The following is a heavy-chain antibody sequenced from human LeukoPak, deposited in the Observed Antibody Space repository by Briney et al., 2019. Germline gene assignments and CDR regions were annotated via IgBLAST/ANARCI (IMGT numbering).Heavy chain of an antibody. V-gene: IGHV4-39*01. D-gene: IGHD6-13*01. CDR3: ARLWEQQLNQNWFDP. CDR1: GGSISSSSYY. Sequence: SETLSLTCTVSGGSISSSSYYWGWIGQPPGKGLEWIGSIYYSGSTYYNPSLKSRVTISVDTSKNQFSLKLSSVTAADTAVYYCARLWEQQLNQNWFDPWGQGTLVTVSS. J-gene: IGHJ5*02. CDR2: IYYSGST.